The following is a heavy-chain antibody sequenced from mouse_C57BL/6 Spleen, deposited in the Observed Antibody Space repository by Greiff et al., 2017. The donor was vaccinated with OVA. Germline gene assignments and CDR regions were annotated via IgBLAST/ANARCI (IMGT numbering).Heavy chain of an antibody. CDR1: GYSITSDY. CDR2: ISYSGST. V-gene: IGHV3-8*01. J-gene: IGHJ4*01. D-gene: IGHD1-1*01. Sequence: EVKLMESGPGLAKPSQTLSLTCSVTGYSITSDYWNWIRKFPGNKLEYMGYISYSGSTYYNPSLKSRISITRDTSKNQYYLQLNSVTTEDTATYYCASAPYYCGSSPYAMDYWGQGTSVTVSS. CDR3: ASAPYYCGSSPYAMDY.